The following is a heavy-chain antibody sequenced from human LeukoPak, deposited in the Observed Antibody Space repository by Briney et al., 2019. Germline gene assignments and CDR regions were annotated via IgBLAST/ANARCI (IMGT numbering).Heavy chain of an antibody. D-gene: IGHD3-22*01. CDR2: INHSGST. V-gene: IGHV4-34*01. CDR1: GGSFSGYY. J-gene: IGHJ4*02. Sequence: SETLSLTCAVYGGSFSGYYWSWIRQPPGKGLEWTGEINHSGSTNYNPSLKSRVTISVDTSKNQFSLKLSSVTAADTAVYYCARGFYDSSGYYFDYWGQGTLVTVSS. CDR3: ARGFYDSSGYYFDY.